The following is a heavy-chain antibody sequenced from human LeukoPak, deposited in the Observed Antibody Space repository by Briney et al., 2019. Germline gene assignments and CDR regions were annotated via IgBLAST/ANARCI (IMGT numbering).Heavy chain of an antibody. D-gene: IGHD3-22*01. CDR3: ARGPDSHFDY. CDR1: GGSITTYY. CDR2: IFDSGNT. V-gene: IGHV4-59*01. J-gene: IGHJ4*02. Sequence: SSETLSLTCTVSGGSITTYYWSWIRQPPGKGLEWIGYIFDSGNTNYNPSLKSRVTISLDTSKNQFSLKLTSVTAADTAIYYCARGPDSHFDYWGQGILVAVSS.